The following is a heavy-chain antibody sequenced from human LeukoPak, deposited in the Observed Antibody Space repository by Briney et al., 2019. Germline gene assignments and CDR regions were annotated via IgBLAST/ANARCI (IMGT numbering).Heavy chain of an antibody. V-gene: IGHV1-46*02. D-gene: IGHD1-1*01. CDR3: AREFWAPRDPRTFDY. J-gene: IGHJ4*02. CDR1: GYTFNNHY. CDR2: INPSGGST. Sequence: DSVKVSCKASGYTFNNHYMYWVRQAPGQGLEWMGVINPSGGSTSYAQKFQGRVTMTRDTSTRTVYMEVNSLRSEDTAVYYCAREFWAPRDPRTFDYWGQGTLVTVSS.